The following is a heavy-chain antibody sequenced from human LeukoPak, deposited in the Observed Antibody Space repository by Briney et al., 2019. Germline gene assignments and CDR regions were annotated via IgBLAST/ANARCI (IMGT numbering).Heavy chain of an antibody. V-gene: IGHV3-48*04. CDR3: ARGRGEWLRFFYYFDY. CDR2: ISSSSTI. CDR1: GFTFSSYS. D-gene: IGHD5-12*01. J-gene: IGHJ4*02. Sequence: GGSLRLSCAASGFTFSSYSMNWVRQAPGKGLEWVSYISSSSTIYYADSVKGRFTISRDNAKNSLYLQMNSLRAEDTAVYYCARGRGEWLRFFYYFDYWGQGTLVTVSS.